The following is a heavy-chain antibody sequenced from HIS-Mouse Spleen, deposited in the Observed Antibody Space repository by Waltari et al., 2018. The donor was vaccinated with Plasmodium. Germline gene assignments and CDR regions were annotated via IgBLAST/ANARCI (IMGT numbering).Heavy chain of an antibody. Sequence: QVQLQESGPGLVKPSETLSLTCTVPGYSISSGSYWGWIRQPPGKGLEWIGSIYHSGSTYYNPSLKSRVTISVDTSKNQFSLKLSSVTAADTAVYYCARSLGIASSYWYFDLWGRGTLVTVSS. CDR1: GYSISSGSY. CDR2: IYHSGST. V-gene: IGHV4-38-2*02. D-gene: IGHD2-15*01. J-gene: IGHJ2*01. CDR3: ARSLGIASSYWYFDL.